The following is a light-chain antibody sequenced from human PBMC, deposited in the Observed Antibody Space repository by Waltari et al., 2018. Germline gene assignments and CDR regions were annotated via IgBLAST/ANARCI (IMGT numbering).Light chain of an antibody. CDR3: ALYMGSGIWV. Sequence: QTVVTQEPSLSVSPGGTVTLTCALSSGSLSTTSYATWYQQTPGQAPRTLVYKANARSSGVPDRFSGSILGNTAALTITGAQEDDESDYYCALYMGSGIWVFGGGTRLTVL. CDR1: SGSLSTTSY. V-gene: IGLV8-61*01. CDR2: KAN. J-gene: IGLJ3*02.